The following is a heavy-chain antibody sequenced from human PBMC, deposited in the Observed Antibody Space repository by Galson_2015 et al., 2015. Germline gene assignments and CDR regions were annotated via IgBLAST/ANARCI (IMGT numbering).Heavy chain of an antibody. CDR1: GYTFTSYA. Sequence: SVKVSCKASGYTFTSYAMHWVRQAPGQRLEWMEWINAGNGNTKYSQKFQGRVTITRDTSASTAYMELSSLRSEDTAVYYCAREGLGGGWGPEGFDYWGQGTLVTVSS. CDR2: INAGNGNT. D-gene: IGHD2-21*02. CDR3: AREGLGGGWGPEGFDY. V-gene: IGHV1-3*01. J-gene: IGHJ4*02.